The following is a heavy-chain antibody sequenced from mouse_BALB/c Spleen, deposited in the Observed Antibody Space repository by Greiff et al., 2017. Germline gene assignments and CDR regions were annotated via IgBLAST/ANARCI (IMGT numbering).Heavy chain of an antibody. V-gene: IGHV2-6-2*01. CDR2: IWSDGST. CDR3: ARHEGLRRGAWFAY. D-gene: IGHD2-4*01. CDR1: GFSLTSYG. Sequence: VHLVESGPDLVAPSQSLSITCTVSGFSLTSYGVHWVRQPPGKGLEWLVVIWSDGSTTYNSAIKSRLSISKDNYKSQVFLKMNSRQTDDTAMYYCARHEGLRRGAWFAYWGQGTLVTVSA. J-gene: IGHJ3*01.